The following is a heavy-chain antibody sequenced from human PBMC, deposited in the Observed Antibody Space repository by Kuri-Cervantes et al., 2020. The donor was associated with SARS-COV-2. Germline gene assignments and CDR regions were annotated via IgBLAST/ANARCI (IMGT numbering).Heavy chain of an antibody. J-gene: IGHJ6*03. CDR1: GGSFSGYH. CDR3: ARGKIVVVPAPILGLGPYYSSYYMDV. D-gene: IGHD2-2*01. CDR2: INHGGST. V-gene: IGHV4-34*01. Sequence: SETLSLTCTVYGGSFSGYHWTWIRQRPGKGLEWVGEINHGGSTNYNPSLKSRVTISVDTSKSQVSLKLTSVTAADTAVYSCARGKIVVVPAPILGLGPYYSSYYMDVWGKGTTVTVSS.